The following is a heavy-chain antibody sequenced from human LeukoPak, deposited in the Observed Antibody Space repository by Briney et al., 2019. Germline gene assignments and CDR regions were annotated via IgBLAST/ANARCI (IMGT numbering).Heavy chain of an antibody. CDR2: ISGSGGST. Sequence: GGSLRLSCAASGFTFSSYAMSWVRQAPGKGLGWVSAISGSGGSTYYADSVKGRFTISRDNSKNTLYLQMNSLRAEDTAVYYCAKMPYYDILTGYYRYNWFDPWGQGTLVTVSS. J-gene: IGHJ5*02. D-gene: IGHD3-9*01. V-gene: IGHV3-23*01. CDR1: GFTFSSYA. CDR3: AKMPYYDILTGYYRYNWFDP.